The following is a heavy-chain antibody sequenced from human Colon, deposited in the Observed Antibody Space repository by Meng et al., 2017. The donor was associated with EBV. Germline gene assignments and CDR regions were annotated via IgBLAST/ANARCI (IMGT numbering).Heavy chain of an antibody. V-gene: IGHV4-34*10. CDR1: GGSFSGYY. CDR3: ARVGQWLPIDH. D-gene: IGHD6-19*01. J-gene: IGHJ4*02. CDR2: INHSGST. Sequence: QMQLQESGPGLVKPSGXLSLTCAVYGGSFSGYYWSWIRQPPGKGLKWIGEINHSGSTNYNPSLKSRVTISVDKSKNQFSLNLSSVTAADTAVYYCARVGQWLPIDHWGQGTLVTVSS.